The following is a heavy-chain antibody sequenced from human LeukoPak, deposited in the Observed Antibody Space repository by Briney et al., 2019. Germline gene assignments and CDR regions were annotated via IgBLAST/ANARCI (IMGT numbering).Heavy chain of an antibody. D-gene: IGHD1-14*01. J-gene: IGHJ4*02. Sequence: PGGSLRLSCAASGFTFTTYGMHWVRQAPGKGLEWVAIIWYDGSNKYYADSVKGRFTVSRDNSKNTLYLKMNSLRAEDTAVYYCAAGEPYVYWGQGTLVTVSS. CDR1: GFTFTTYG. CDR2: IWYDGSNK. V-gene: IGHV3-33*01. CDR3: AAGEPYVY.